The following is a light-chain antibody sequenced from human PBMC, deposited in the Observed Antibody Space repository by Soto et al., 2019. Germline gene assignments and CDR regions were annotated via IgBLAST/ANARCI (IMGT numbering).Light chain of an antibody. Sequence: EVVMTQSPATVSVSPGERTSLSCRASQSIGTNLGWYQQKPGQAPRLLISKTSTRATGVPARFSGSGSGTEFTLTISSLQSEDIAVYYCQQYAGWPLTFGGGTKVDFK. CDR3: QQYAGWPLT. V-gene: IGKV3-15*01. CDR1: QSIGTN. J-gene: IGKJ4*01. CDR2: KTS.